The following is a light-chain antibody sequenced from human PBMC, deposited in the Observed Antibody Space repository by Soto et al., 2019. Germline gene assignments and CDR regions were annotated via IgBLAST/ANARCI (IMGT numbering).Light chain of an antibody. J-gene: IGKJ4*01. Sequence: EIGLSQSPGTVSLSPGERATLSCRVSQSLSSNFLAWYQQKPGQPPRLLIYDSSTRATGVPARFSGSRSGPEFTLTINSLQSEDFTIYYCQPYNNWPHTFGGGAKV. V-gene: IGKV3-15*01. CDR2: DSS. CDR1: QSLSSN. CDR3: QPYNNWPHT.